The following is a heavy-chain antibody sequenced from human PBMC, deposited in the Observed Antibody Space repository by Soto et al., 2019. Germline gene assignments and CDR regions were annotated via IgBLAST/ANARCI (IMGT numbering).Heavy chain of an antibody. CDR1: GYMFTSYA. J-gene: IGHJ4*02. CDR2: MNAAYGNI. CDR3: ARDSYVAASAMDQ. Sequence: QVQLVQSGAEKKKPGASVKVSCKASGYMFTSYAMHWVRQAPEQRLEWMGWMNAAYGNIHYSQKFEGRVTITWDTSATTSYMELTNLRSDDTAVYFCARDSYVAASAMDQWGQGTLVTVAS. D-gene: IGHD6-25*01. V-gene: IGHV1-3*05.